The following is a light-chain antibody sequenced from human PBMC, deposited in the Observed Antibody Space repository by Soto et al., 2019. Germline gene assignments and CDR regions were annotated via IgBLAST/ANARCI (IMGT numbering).Light chain of an antibody. V-gene: IGLV2-23*02. Sequence: QSALTQPASVSGSPGQSITISCTGTSSDVGRYNLVSWYQQHPGKAPKLMIYEVSKRPSGVSNRFSGSKSGNTASLTISGLQAEDEANYYCCSYAGSSTPLSFGTGTKLTVL. CDR1: SSDVGRYNL. CDR2: EVS. J-gene: IGLJ1*01. CDR3: CSYAGSSTPLS.